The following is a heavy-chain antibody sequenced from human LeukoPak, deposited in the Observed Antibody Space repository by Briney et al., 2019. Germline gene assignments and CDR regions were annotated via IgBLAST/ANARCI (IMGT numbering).Heavy chain of an antibody. CDR3: AKSPGSDYLFDY. Sequence: PGGSLRLSCAASEFTFSSYAMSWVRQAPGKGLEWVSAVSGNGGRTNYADSVKGRFTISRDNSKNTLYVQMNSLRAEDTAVYYCAKSPGSDYLFDYWGQGTLVTVSS. J-gene: IGHJ4*02. CDR1: EFTFSSYA. CDR2: VSGNGGRT. V-gene: IGHV3-23*01. D-gene: IGHD2-21*01.